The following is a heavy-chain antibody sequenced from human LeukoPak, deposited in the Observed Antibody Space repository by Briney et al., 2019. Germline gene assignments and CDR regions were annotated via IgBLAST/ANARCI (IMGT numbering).Heavy chain of an antibody. CDR2: IASGGGANR. Sequence: PGGSLRLSCAASGFTFSSYEMNWVRQARGKGLEWVSYIASGGGANRFYSESVKGRFTISRDNAKNSLYLHMNSLRAEDTGVYYCARIGTTTRGPAGLDVWGQGTTVTVSS. J-gene: IGHJ6*02. V-gene: IGHV3-48*03. D-gene: IGHD2/OR15-2a*01. CDR1: GFTFSSYE. CDR3: ARIGTTTRGPAGLDV.